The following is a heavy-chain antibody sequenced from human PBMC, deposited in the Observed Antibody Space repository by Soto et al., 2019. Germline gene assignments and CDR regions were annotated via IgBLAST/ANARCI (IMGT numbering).Heavy chain of an antibody. J-gene: IGHJ4*02. D-gene: IGHD5-18*01. CDR2: IYYSGST. Sequence: SETLSLTCTVSGGSISSGGYYWSWIRQHPGKGLEWIGYIYYSGSTYYNPSLKSRVTISVDTSKNQFSLKLSSVTAADTAVYYCARDFSYSYGTELVIWGQGTLVTVSS. V-gene: IGHV4-31*03. CDR3: ARDFSYSYGTELVI. CDR1: GGSISSGGYY.